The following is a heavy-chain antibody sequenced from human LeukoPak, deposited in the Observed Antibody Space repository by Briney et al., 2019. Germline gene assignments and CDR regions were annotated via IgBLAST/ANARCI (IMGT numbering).Heavy chain of an antibody. D-gene: IGHD3-10*01. CDR1: GLTLSNAW. J-gene: IGHJ3*02. CDR3: TTKSLYYYGSGSYNAFDI. CDR2: IKSKTDGGTT. V-gene: IGHV3-15*01. Sequence: PGGSLRLSCAASGLTLSNAWMSWVRQAPGKGLEWVGRIKSKTDGGTTDYAAPVKGRFTISRDDSKNTLYLQMNSLKTEDTAVYYCTTKSLYYYGSGSYNAFDIWGQGTMVTVSS.